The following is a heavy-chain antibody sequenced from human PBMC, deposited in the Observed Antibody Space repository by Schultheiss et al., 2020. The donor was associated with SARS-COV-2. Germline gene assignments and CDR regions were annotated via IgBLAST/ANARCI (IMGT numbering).Heavy chain of an antibody. CDR1: GFTFSSYA. V-gene: IGHV3-30-3*01. D-gene: IGHD1-14*01. CDR2: ISYDGSNK. CDR3: ASASRKTKDAFDN. Sequence: GGSLRLSCAASGFTFSSYAMHWVRQAPGKGLEWVAVISYDGSNKYYADSVKGRFTISRDNPKNTLYLEMNSLRAEDMAVYYCASASRKTKDAFDNWGQGTLVTVSS. J-gene: IGHJ4*02.